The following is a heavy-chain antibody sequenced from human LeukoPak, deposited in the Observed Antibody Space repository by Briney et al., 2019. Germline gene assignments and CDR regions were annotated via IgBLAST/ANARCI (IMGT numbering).Heavy chain of an antibody. CDR2: INHSGST. Sequence: SETLSLTCAVYGGSFCGYYWSWIRQPPGKGLEWIGEINHSGSTNYNPSLKSRVTISVDTSKNQFSLKLSSVTAADTAVYYCASRRGSTGIDYWGQGTLVTVSS. CDR3: ASRRGSTGIDY. D-gene: IGHD2-8*02. CDR1: GGSFCGYY. V-gene: IGHV4-34*01. J-gene: IGHJ4*02.